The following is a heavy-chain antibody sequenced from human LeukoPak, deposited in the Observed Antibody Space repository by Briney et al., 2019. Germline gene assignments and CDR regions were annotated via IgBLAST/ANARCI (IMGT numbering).Heavy chain of an antibody. CDR1: GGSISSSSYY. D-gene: IGHD6-13*01. J-gene: IGHJ3*02. CDR2: VYYSGST. CDR3: ASASMQQLVLEDAFDI. V-gene: IGHV4-39*07. Sequence: SETLSLTCTVSGGSISSSSYYWGWIRQPPGKGLEWIGSVYYSGSTYYNPSLKSRVTISVDTSKNQFSLKLSSVTAADTAVFYCASASMQQLVLEDAFDIWGQGTMVTVSS.